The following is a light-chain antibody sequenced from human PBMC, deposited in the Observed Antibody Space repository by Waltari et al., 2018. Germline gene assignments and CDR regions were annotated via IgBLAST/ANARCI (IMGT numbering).Light chain of an antibody. CDR3: AAWDDTLSAVV. CDR2: TND. CDR1: SSNLGSNY. J-gene: IGLJ2*01. Sequence: QSVLTQPPSTSGTPGQRVTISCSGRSSNLGSNYVYWYQHLPGTAPKLLIYTNDQRPSGVPDRFSGSKSGTSASLAISGLQSDDESDYFCAAWDDTLSAVVFGGGTKLTVL. V-gene: IGLV1-47*02.